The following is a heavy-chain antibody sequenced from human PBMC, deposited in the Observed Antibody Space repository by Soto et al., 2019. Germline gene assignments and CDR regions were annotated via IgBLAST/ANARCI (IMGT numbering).Heavy chain of an antibody. Sequence: QVQLVQSGAEVKKPGSSVKVSCKASGGTFSSYAISWVRQAPGQGLEWMGGIIAILGKANYAEKFQGRVAITADESTRTAYVELSSLRSEDTAVYYCARERGGAIIVGVTGTFDVWGQGTLVTVSS. D-gene: IGHD3-22*01. CDR2: IIAILGKA. CDR1: GGTFSSYA. V-gene: IGHV1-69*01. CDR3: ARERGGAIIVGVTGTFDV. J-gene: IGHJ3*01.